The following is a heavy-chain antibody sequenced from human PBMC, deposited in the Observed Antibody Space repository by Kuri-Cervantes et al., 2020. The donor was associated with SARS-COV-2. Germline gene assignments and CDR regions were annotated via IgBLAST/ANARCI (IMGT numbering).Heavy chain of an antibody. CDR3: ARHNYDFWSGPVDY. V-gene: IGHV4-34*01. CDR2: INHSGST. CDR1: GGSFSGYY. Sequence: SLTLSLTCAVSGGSFSGYYWSWIRQPPGKGLEWIGEINHSGSTNYNPSLKSRVTISVDTSKNQFSLKLSSVTAADTAVYYCARHNYDFWSGPVDYWGQGTLVTVSS. D-gene: IGHD3-3*01. J-gene: IGHJ4*02.